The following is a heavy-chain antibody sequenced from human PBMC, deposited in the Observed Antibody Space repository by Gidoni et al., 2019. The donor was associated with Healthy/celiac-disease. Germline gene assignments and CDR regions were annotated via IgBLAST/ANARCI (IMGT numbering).Heavy chain of an antibody. Sequence: QVQLQQWGAGLLKPSETLSLTCAVYGGPFSGYYWSWIRQPPGKGLEWIGEINHSGSTNYNPSLKSRVTISVDTSKNQFSLKLSSVTAADTAVYYCARGGGYGDPRGGNDYWGQGTLVTVSS. CDR1: GGPFSGYY. CDR2: INHSGST. V-gene: IGHV4-34*01. D-gene: IGHD4-17*01. CDR3: ARGGGYGDPRGGNDY. J-gene: IGHJ4*02.